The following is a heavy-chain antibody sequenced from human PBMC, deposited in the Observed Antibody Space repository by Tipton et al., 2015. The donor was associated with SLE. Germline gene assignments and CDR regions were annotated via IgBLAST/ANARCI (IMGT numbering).Heavy chain of an antibody. CDR2: SGGGGVDT. CDR1: GFTFHNYA. J-gene: IGHJ4*02. Sequence: GSLRLSCAASGFTFHNYAVSWVRQAPGKGLEWVSASGGGGVDTYYADSVKGRFTISRDNSKNMLYLEMHSLRAEDTAIYYCAKDGGFYSSSWYYYFDSWGQGTLVTVSS. CDR3: AKDGGFYSSSWYYYFDS. V-gene: IGHV3-23*01. D-gene: IGHD6-13*01.